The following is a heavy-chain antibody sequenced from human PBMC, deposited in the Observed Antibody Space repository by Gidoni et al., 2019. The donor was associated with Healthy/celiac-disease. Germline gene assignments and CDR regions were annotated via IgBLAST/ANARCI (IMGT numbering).Heavy chain of an antibody. V-gene: IGHV3-23*01. Sequence: EVQLLESGGGLVQPGGYLRLSCAASGCTFSSYAMSLVRQAPGKGLEWVSAISGSGGSTYYEDSVKGRFTISRDHSKNTLYLQMNSLRAEDTPVYYCPLIYNWNDWSGDYWGQGTLVTVSS. J-gene: IGHJ4*02. D-gene: IGHD1-1*01. CDR2: ISGSGGST. CDR3: PLIYNWNDWSGDY. CDR1: GCTFSSYA.